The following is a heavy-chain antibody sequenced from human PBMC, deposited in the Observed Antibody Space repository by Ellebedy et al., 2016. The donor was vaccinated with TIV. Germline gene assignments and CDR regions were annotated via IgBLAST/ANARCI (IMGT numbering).Heavy chain of an antibody. V-gene: IGHV3-23*01. J-gene: IGHJ4*02. D-gene: IGHD1-14*01. CDR3: AKDHYRG. CDR2: ITGRGDST. Sequence: GGSLRLSXAASGFAFSDYAMSWVRQAPGKGLEWVSGITGRGDSTYYADSVEGRFTISRDNSKDTLFLQMNSLRAEDTAVYDCAKDHYRGWGQGTLVTVSS. CDR1: GFAFSDYA.